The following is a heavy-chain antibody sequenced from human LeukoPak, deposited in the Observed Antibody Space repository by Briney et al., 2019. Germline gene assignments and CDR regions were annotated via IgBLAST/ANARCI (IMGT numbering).Heavy chain of an antibody. D-gene: IGHD6-13*01. CDR2: IKQDGSEK. V-gene: IGHV3-7*01. CDR3: TLCIAAAGSFDY. J-gene: IGHJ4*02. CDR1: GFTFSSYW. Sequence: GGSLRLSCAASGFTFSSYWMSWVRQAPGKGLEWVANIKQDGSEKYYVDSVKGRFTISRDSAKNSLYLQMNSLRAEDTAVYYCTLCIAAAGSFDYWGQGTLVTVSS.